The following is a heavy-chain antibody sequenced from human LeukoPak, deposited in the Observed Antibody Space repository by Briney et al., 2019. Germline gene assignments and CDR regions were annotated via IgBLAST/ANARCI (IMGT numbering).Heavy chain of an antibody. CDR1: GFTFNNYA. CDR3: AKDTPDAYYDY. CDR2: ISGSGGSA. V-gene: IGHV3-23*01. Sequence: GGSLRLSCAASGFTFNNYAMTWVRQAPGKGLEWVSGISGSGGSAYYADSVKGRFTISRDNSKNTQYLQMNSLRAEDTALYYCAKDTPDAYYDYWGQGTLVTVSS. J-gene: IGHJ4*02.